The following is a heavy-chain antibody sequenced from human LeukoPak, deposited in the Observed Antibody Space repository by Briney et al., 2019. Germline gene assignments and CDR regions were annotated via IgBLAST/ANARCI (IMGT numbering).Heavy chain of an antibody. J-gene: IGHJ1*01. CDR1: GGSFSGYY. Sequence: SETLSLTCAVYGGSFSGYYWSWIRQPPGKGLEWIGEINHSGSTNYNPSLKSRVTISVDTSKNQFSLKLSSVTAADTAVYYCAKRTRKFYGLGSYGSVFRGQGTLVPVSP. CDR3: AKRTRKFYGLGSYGSVF. D-gene: IGHD3-10*01. CDR2: INHSGST. V-gene: IGHV4-34*01.